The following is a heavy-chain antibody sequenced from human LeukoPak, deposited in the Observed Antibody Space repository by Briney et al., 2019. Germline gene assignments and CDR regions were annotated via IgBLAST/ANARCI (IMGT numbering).Heavy chain of an antibody. Sequence: ASVKVSCKAPGYTFTGYHMHWVRQAPGQGPERMGWMNPNSGGTNYAQKFQGWVTMTRDTSISTAYMELSRLRSDDTAVYYCARGGAVAVSVYLSPDDWGQGTLVTVSS. CDR2: MNPNSGGT. V-gene: IGHV1-2*04. D-gene: IGHD6-19*01. CDR3: ARGGAVAVSVYLSPDD. J-gene: IGHJ4*02. CDR1: GYTFTGYH.